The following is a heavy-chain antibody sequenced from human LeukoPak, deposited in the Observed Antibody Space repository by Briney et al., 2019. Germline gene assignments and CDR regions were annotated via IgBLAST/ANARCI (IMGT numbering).Heavy chain of an antibody. D-gene: IGHD3-10*01. CDR2: IYYSGST. CDR1: GGSISSTSYY. Sequence: SETLSLTCTVSGGSISSTSYYWSWIRQPPGKGLEWIGYIYYSGSTNYNPSLKSRVTISVDTSKNQFSLKLSSVTAADTAVYYCARDSRYAGSVFDYWGQGTLVTVSS. CDR3: ARDSRYAGSVFDY. V-gene: IGHV4-61*01. J-gene: IGHJ4*02.